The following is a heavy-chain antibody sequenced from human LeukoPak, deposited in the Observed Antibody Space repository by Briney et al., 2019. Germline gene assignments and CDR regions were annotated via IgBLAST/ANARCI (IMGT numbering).Heavy chain of an antibody. CDR3: ATWEVPAAISLFDY. Sequence: PGGSLKLSCAASGFTFSSYAMSWVRQAPGKGLEWVSAISGSGGSTYYADSVKGRFTISRDNSKNTLYLQMNSLRAEDTAVYYCATWEVPAAISLFDYWGQGTLVTVSS. V-gene: IGHV3-23*01. CDR2: ISGSGGST. CDR1: GFTFSSYA. J-gene: IGHJ4*02. D-gene: IGHD2-2*02.